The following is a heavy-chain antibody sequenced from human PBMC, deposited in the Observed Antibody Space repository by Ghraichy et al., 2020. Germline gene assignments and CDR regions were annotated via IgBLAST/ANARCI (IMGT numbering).Heavy chain of an antibody. CDR2: INSDGSST. D-gene: IGHD3-3*01. CDR1: GFTFSSYW. J-gene: IGHJ6*03. V-gene: IGHV3-74*01. Sequence: GGSLRLSCAASGFTFSSYWMHWVRQAPGKGLVWVSRINSDGSSTSYADSVKGRFTISRDNAKNTLYLQMNSLRAEDTAVYYCARARLEWSDTYYYYYYMDVWGKGTTVTVSS. CDR3: ARARLEWSDTYYYYYYMDV.